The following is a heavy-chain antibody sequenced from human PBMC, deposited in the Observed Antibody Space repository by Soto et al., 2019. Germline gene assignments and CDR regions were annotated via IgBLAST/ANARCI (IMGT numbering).Heavy chain of an antibody. CDR1: GGHFDRFA. CDR2: IIPFLSAT. Sequence: QVQLVQSGAEVKKPGSSVKVSCRASGGHFDRFALSWLRQAHGQGLEWMGGIIPFLSATTYAQKFQGRVTITADESASTLYLELRSLTSDDTAVYYCARGEVDYGDFGSMDVWGQGTSVTVSS. J-gene: IGHJ6*02. D-gene: IGHD4-17*01. V-gene: IGHV1-69*01. CDR3: ARGEVDYGDFGSMDV.